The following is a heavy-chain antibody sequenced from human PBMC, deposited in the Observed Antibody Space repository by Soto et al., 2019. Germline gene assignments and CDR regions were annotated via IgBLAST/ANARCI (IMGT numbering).Heavy chain of an antibody. CDR1: GGSFSGYY. Sequence: SETLSLTCAVYGGSFSGYYWSWIRQPPGKGLEWIGEINHSGSTNGNPSLKSRVTISVDTSKNQFSLKLSSVTAADTAVYYCARVGSAFWSGYYRLSANWFDPWGQGTLVTVSS. CDR2: INHSGST. V-gene: IGHV4-34*01. J-gene: IGHJ5*02. CDR3: ARVGSAFWSGYYRLSANWFDP. D-gene: IGHD3-3*01.